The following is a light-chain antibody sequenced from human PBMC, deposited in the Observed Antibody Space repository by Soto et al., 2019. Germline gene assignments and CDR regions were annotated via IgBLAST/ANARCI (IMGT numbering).Light chain of an antibody. CDR1: SSDVGGYNY. CDR2: EVS. CDR3: SSYAGSNNWVV. J-gene: IGLJ2*01. V-gene: IGLV2-8*01. Sequence: ALTQPPSASGSPGQSVTISCTGTSSDVGGYNYVSWYQQHPGKAPKLMIYEVSKRPSGVPDRFSGSKSGNTASLTVSGLQAEDEADYYCSSYAGSNNWVVFGGGTKLTVL.